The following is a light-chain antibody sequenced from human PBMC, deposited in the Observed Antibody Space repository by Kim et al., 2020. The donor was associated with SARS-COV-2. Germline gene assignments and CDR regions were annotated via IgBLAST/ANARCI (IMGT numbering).Light chain of an antibody. J-gene: IGKJ3*01. CDR3: QQRSTS. V-gene: IGKV3-11*01. Sequence: EIVLTQSPDTLSLSPGERATLSCRASQSVSSYLAWYQQKPGQAPRLLIYAASNRATGIPARFSGSGSGTDFTLTISSLEPEDFAVYYCQQRSTSFGGGTKVDIK. CDR1: QSVSSY. CDR2: AAS.